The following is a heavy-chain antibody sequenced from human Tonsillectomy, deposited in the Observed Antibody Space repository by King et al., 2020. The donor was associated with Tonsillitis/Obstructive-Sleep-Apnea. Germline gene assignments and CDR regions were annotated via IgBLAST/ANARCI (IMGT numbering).Heavy chain of an antibody. CDR2: IYYSGST. Sequence: QLQESGPGLVKPSETLSLTCTVSGGSISSSSYYWGWIRQPPGQGLEWIGSIYYSGSTYYNPSLKSRVTISVDTSKNQFSLKLSSVTAADTAVYYCARREFVVPAYGDAFDIWGQGTMVTVSS. J-gene: IGHJ3*02. D-gene: IGHD2-2*01. V-gene: IGHV4-39*01. CDR3: ARREFVVPAYGDAFDI. CDR1: GGSISSSSYY.